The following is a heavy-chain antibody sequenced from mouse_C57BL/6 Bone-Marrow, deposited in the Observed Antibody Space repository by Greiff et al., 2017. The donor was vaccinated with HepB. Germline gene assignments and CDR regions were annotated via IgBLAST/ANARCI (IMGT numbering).Heavy chain of an antibody. J-gene: IGHJ2*01. Sequence: QVQLQQSGAELARPGASVKLSCKASGYTFTSYGISWVKQRTGQGLEWIGEIYPRSGNTYYNEKFKGKATLTVDKSSSTAYMQLSSLTSEDSAVYYCARNDYGDYFDYWGQGTTLTVSS. D-gene: IGHD2-4*01. V-gene: IGHV1-81*01. CDR2: IYPRSGNT. CDR3: ARNDYGDYFDY. CDR1: GYTFTSYG.